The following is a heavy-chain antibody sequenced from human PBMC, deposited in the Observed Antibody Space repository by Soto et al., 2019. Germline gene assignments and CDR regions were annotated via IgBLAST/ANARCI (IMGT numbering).Heavy chain of an antibody. J-gene: IGHJ5*02. CDR2: IYHSGST. CDR1: GDSINSVDHY. V-gene: IGHV4-30-4*01. CDR3: ARLRWETENNWFDP. Sequence: QVQPQESGPGLVRPSQTLSLTCTVSGDSINSVDHYWSWIRQPPGKGLEWMGYIYHSGSTHYNPSLNSRLTISIDTSTNRFSLNLTSVTAADTAVYFCARLRWETENNWFDPWGQGALVTVSS. D-gene: IGHD1-26*01.